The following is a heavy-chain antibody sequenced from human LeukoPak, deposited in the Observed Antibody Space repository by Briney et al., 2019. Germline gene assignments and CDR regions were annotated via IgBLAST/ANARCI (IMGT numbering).Heavy chain of an antibody. CDR2: ISSSSTI. V-gene: IGHV3-48*01. Sequence: GGSLRLSCAASGFTFSSYSMNWVRQAPGKGLEWVSSISSSSTIYYADSVKGRFTISRDNAKNSLYLQMNSLRAEDTAVYYCARGANWGSPYYYYMDVWGKGTTVTVSS. CDR1: GFTFSSYS. CDR3: ARGANWGSPYYYYMDV. D-gene: IGHD7-27*01. J-gene: IGHJ6*03.